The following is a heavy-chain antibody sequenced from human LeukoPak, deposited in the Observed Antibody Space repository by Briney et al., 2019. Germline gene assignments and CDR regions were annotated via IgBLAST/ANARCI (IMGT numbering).Heavy chain of an antibody. V-gene: IGHV4-59*01. CDR2: IYYSGST. J-gene: IGHJ4*02. D-gene: IGHD6-19*01. CDR3: AREGYSSGWYGATDY. Sequence: PSETLSLTCTVSGGSISSYYWSWIRQPPGKGLEWIGYIYYSGSTNYNPSLKSRVTISVDTSKNQFSLKLSSVIAADTAVYYCAREGYSSGWYGATDYWGQGTLVTVSS. CDR1: GGSISSYY.